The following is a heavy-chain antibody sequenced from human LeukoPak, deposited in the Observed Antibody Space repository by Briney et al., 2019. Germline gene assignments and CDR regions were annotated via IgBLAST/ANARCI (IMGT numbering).Heavy chain of an antibody. D-gene: IGHD2-2*01. CDR2: IKSKTDGGTT. V-gene: IGHV3-15*01. CDR1: GFTFSNAW. J-gene: IGHJ4*02. CDR3: ATGYCSSTSCSKYSFDY. Sequence: GGSLRLSCAASGFTFSNAWMNWVRQAPGKGLEWVGRIKSKTDGGTTDYAAPVKGRFTISRDDSENTLYLQMNSLKTEDTAVYYCATGYCSSTSCSKYSFDYWGQGTLVTVSS.